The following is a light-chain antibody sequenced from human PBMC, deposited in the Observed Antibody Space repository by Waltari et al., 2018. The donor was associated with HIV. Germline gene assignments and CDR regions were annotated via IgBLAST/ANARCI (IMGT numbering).Light chain of an antibody. CDR1: SRDVGGYNL. V-gene: IGLV2-23*02. CDR3: CAYAGSTTYVI. CDR2: EVS. J-gene: IGLJ2*01. Sequence: QSALTQPASVSGSPGQSITISCTGTSRDVGGYNLVSWSQQHPGKAPKLMIYEVSKRPSGVSNRFSGSKSGNTASLTISGLQAEDEADYYCCAYAGSTTYVIFGGGTKLTVL.